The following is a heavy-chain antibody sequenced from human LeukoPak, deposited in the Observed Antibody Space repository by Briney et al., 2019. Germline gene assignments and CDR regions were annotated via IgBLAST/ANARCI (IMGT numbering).Heavy chain of an antibody. J-gene: IGHJ4*02. CDR3: VRAPSEYYYDSTGYRPFDY. D-gene: IGHD3-22*01. V-gene: IGHV1-8*03. Sequence: EASVKVSCKASGYTFTTYDINWVRQATGQGLEWMGWINPNSGNTGYAQKFQGGVTITRNTSISTAYMELSSLRSEDAAVYFCVRAPSEYYYDSTGYRPFDYWGQGTLVSVSS. CDR1: GYTFTTYD. CDR2: INPNSGNT.